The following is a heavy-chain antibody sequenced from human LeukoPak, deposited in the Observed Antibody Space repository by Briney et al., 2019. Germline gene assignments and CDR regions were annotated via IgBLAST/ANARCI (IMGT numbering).Heavy chain of an antibody. CDR3: ARDFGPRYYYDSSGYWSWFDP. CDR1: GFTFSSYA. J-gene: IGHJ5*02. Sequence: GRSLRLSCAASGFTFSSYAMHWVRQALGKGLEWVAVISYDGSNKYYADSVKGRFTISRDNSKNTLYLQMNSLRAEDTAVYYCARDFGPRYYYDSSGYWSWFDPWGQGTLVTVSS. V-gene: IGHV3-30-3*01. CDR2: ISYDGSNK. D-gene: IGHD3-22*01.